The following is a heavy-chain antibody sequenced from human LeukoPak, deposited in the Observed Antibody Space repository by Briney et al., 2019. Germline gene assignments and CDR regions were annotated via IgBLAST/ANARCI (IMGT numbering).Heavy chain of an antibody. CDR3: ARALGYNYGMDV. V-gene: IGHV4-34*01. J-gene: IGHJ6*02. D-gene: IGHD3-16*01. CDR2: INHSGST. CDR1: GGSFSGYY. Sequence: SETLSLTCAVYGGSFSGYYWSWIRQPPGEGLEWIGEINHSGSTNYNPSLKSRVTISVDTSKNQFSLELSSVTAADTAVYYCARALGYNYGMDVWGQGTTVTVSS.